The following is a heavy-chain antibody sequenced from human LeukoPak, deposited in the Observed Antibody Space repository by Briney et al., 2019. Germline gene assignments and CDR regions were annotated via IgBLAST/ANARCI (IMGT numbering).Heavy chain of an antibody. CDR2: IKSKTDGGTT. V-gene: IGHV3-15*01. CDR3: TTYYYDSSGYTVSSR. J-gene: IGHJ3*01. Sequence: GGSLRLSCAASGFTFSNAWMSWVRQAPGKGLEWVGRIKSKTDGGTTDYAAPVKGRFTISRDDSKNTLYLQMNSLKTEDTAVYDCTTYYYDSSGYTVSSRWGQGTMVTVSS. CDR1: GFTFSNAW. D-gene: IGHD3-22*01.